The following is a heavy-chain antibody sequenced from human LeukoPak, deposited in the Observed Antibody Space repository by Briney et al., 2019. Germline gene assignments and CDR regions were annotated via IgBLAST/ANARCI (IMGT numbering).Heavy chain of an antibody. CDR1: GYTFTSYD. Sequence: ASVKVSCKASGYTFTSYDINWVRQATGQGLEWMGWMNPNSGNTGYAQKFQGRVTITRNTSISTAYMELSSLRSEDTAVYYCARGARVAARPRYYYYMAVWGKGTTVTVSS. D-gene: IGHD6-6*01. CDR2: MNPNSGNT. CDR3: ARGARVAARPRYYYYMAV. V-gene: IGHV1-8*03. J-gene: IGHJ6*03.